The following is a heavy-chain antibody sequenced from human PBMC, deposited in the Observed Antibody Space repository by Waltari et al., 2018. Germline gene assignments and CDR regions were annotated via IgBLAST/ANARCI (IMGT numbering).Heavy chain of an antibody. V-gene: IGHV1-18*04. D-gene: IGHD2-2*02. CDR3: ARGWASKNKRVVPAAIEIDY. Sequence: QVQLVQSGAEVKKPGASVKVSCKASGYTFTSYGISWVRQAPGQGLEWMGWTSADNGNSNYAQKRQGRVTMPTDTSTSTAYMGLRSLRSDDTAVYYCARGWASKNKRVVPAAIEIDYWGQGTLVTVSS. CDR1: GYTFTSYG. CDR2: TSADNGNS. J-gene: IGHJ4*02.